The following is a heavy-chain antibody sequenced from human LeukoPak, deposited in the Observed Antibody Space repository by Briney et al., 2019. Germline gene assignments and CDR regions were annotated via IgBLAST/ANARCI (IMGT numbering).Heavy chain of an antibody. CDR2: IGSSSTNT. CDR1: GFTFSDYY. D-gene: IGHD4-23*01. Sequence: GGSLRLSCAASGFTFSDYYMSWIRQAPGKGLEGVLYIGSSSTNTNYADSVKGRFTISRDNAKNSLYLQMNSLRSEDTAVYYCARPVEYYFDYWGQGTLVTVSS. V-gene: IGHV3-11*03. CDR3: ARPVEYYFDY. J-gene: IGHJ4*02.